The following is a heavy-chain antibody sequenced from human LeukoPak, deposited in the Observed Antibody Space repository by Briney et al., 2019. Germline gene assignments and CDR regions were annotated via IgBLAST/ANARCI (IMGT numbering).Heavy chain of an antibody. CDR3: WTNLRELDY. J-gene: IGHJ4*02. V-gene: IGHV3-48*02. D-gene: IGHD1/OR15-1a*01. CDR2: ISSSSSSTI. Sequence: PGGSLRLSCAASGFTFSSYSMNWVRQAPGKGLEWVSYISSSSSSTIYYADSVKGRFTISRDNAKNSLYLQMNSLRDEDTAVYYCWTNLRELDYWSQGTLVTVS. CDR1: GFTFSSYS.